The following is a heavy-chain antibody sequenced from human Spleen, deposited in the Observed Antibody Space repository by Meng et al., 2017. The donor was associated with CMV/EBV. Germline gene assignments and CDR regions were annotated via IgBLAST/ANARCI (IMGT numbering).Heavy chain of an antibody. CDR2: ISAYNGNT. D-gene: IGHD1-26*01. J-gene: IGHJ6*02. V-gene: IGHV1-18*01. CDR1: GYTFTSYG. CDR3: AGEDRASGSYYNYYYGMDV. Sequence: ASVKVSCKASGYTFTSYGISWVRQAPGQGLEWMGWISAYNGNTNYAQKLQGRVTMTTDTSTSTAYMELRSLRSDDTAVYYCAGEDRASGSYYNYYYGMDVWGQGTTVTVSS.